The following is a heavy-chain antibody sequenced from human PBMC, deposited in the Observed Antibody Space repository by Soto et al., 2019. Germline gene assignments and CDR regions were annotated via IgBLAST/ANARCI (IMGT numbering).Heavy chain of an antibody. V-gene: IGHV3-30*18. CDR1: GFTFSSYG. J-gene: IGHJ4*02. Sequence: VGSLKLSCAASGFTFSSYGMHWVRQAPGKGLEWVAVISYDGSNKYYADSVKGRFTISRDNSKNTLYLQMNSLRAEDTAVYYCAKGPKVYNWNYYFDYWGQGTLVTVSS. D-gene: IGHD1-7*01. CDR2: ISYDGSNK. CDR3: AKGPKVYNWNYYFDY.